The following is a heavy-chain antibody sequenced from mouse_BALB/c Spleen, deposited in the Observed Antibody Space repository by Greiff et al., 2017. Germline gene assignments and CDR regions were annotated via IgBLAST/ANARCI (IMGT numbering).Heavy chain of an antibody. CDR3: TRGKTSYYGNYDWFAY. D-gene: IGHD2-10*01. Sequence: QVQLQQSGAELVRPGASVKLSCKASGYTFTSYWINWVKQRPGQGLEWIGNIYPSDSYTNYNQKFKDKATLTVDKSSSTAYMQLSSPTSEDSAVYYCTRGKTSYYGNYDWFAYWGQGTLGTVSA. CDR2: IYPSDSYT. J-gene: IGHJ3*01. V-gene: IGHV1-69*02. CDR1: GYTFTSYW.